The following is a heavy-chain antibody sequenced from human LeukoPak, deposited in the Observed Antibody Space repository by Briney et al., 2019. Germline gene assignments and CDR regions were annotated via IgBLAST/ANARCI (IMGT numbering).Heavy chain of an antibody. Sequence: GGSLRLSCAASGFTFSSYGMHWVRQAPGKGLEWVAFIRYDGSNKCYADSVKGRFTISRDNSKNTLYLQMNSLRAEDTAVYYCAKDRIYGRPTRFDYWGQGTLVTVSS. V-gene: IGHV3-30*02. CDR2: IRYDGSNK. J-gene: IGHJ4*02. CDR3: AKDRIYGRPTRFDY. CDR1: GFTFSSYG. D-gene: IGHD4-17*01.